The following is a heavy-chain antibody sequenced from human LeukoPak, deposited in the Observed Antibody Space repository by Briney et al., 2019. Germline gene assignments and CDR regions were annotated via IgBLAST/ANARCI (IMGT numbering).Heavy chain of an antibody. CDR3: ARFWGFRTSGSYYHHPGLSYYGMDV. CDR2: IKQDGSEK. CDR1: RFTFSSYW. Sequence: GGSLRLSCAASRFTFSSYWMSWVRQAPGKGLEWVANIKQDGSEKYYVDSVKGRFTISRDNAKNSLYLQMNSLRAEDTAAYYCARFWGFRTSGSYYHHPGLSYYGMDVWGQGTTVTVSS. D-gene: IGHD3-10*01. J-gene: IGHJ6*02. V-gene: IGHV3-7*01.